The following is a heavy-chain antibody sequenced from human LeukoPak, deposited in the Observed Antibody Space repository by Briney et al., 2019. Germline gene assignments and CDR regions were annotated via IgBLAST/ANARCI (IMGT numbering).Heavy chain of an antibody. CDR3: VKEMTSLIFDY. CDR1: GFTFSSYA. J-gene: IGHJ4*02. Sequence: PGGSLRLSCSASGFTFSSYAMHWVRQAPGKGLEYVSAISSNGGSTYYADSVKGRFTISRDNSKNTLYLQMSSLRAEDTAVYYCVKEMTSLIFDYWGQGTLVTVSS. V-gene: IGHV3-64D*06. CDR2: ISSNGGST. D-gene: IGHD2-21*02.